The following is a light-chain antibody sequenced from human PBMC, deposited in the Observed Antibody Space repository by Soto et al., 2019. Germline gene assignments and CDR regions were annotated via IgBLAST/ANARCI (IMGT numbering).Light chain of an antibody. Sequence: EIVLTQSPGTLSLSPGEIATLSCRASQTVNSDYLTWYQQKPGQAPRLLIYAASSGATGIPDRFSGSGSETDFTLTINRLEPEDFAVYYCQYYGNSRITCGQGTRREIK. CDR2: AAS. J-gene: IGKJ5*01. V-gene: IGKV3-20*01. CDR1: QTVNSDY. CDR3: QYYGNSRIT.